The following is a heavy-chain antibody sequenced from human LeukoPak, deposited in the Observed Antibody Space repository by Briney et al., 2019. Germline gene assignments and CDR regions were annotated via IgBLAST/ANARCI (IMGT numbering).Heavy chain of an antibody. CDR2: ISYDGSNK. D-gene: IGHD3-9*01. J-gene: IGHJ4*02. CDR1: GFTFSSYA. Sequence: PGGSLRLSCAASGFTFSSYAMHWVRQAPGKGLEWVAVISYDGSNKYYADSVKGRFTISRDNSKNTLYLQMNSLRAEDTAVYYCATVCYDILTGYYRPPDYWGQGTLVTVSS. CDR3: ATVCYDILTGYYRPPDY. V-gene: IGHV3-30*01.